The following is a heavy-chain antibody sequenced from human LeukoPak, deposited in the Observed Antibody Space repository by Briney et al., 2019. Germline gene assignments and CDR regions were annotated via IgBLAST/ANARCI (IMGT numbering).Heavy chain of an antibody. J-gene: IGHJ4*02. CDR3: AKRYMGNYYFDF. V-gene: IGHV3-23*01. CDR2: INSGGST. D-gene: IGHD3-16*02. Sequence: GRSLRLSCAASGFTFSSYAMSWVRQAPGKGLEWVSAINSGGSTYYADSVRGRFTISRDNSKNTLYLQMNSLRAEDTALYYCAKRYMGNYYFDFWGQGTLVTVSS. CDR1: GFTFSSYA.